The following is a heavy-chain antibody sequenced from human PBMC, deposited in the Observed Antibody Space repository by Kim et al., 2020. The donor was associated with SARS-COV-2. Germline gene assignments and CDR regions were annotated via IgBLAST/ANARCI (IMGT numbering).Heavy chain of an antibody. Sequence: SQKFQGRVTITRDTSANTAYMELRRLTTNDTAIYYCARDMDPTVYDYWGQGTLVTVSS. J-gene: IGHJ4*02. V-gene: IGHV1-3*01. CDR3: ARDMDPTVYDY. D-gene: IGHD4-4*01.